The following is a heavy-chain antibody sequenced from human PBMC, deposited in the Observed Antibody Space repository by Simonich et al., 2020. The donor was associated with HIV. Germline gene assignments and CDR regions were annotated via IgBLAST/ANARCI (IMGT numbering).Heavy chain of an antibody. CDR3: ARDGRKGSSTSCSDY. Sequence: EVQLVESGGGLVKPGGSLRLSCAASGFTFSGYRMNWVRKAPGKGRGGVSSISSSSSYIYYADSVKGRFTISRDNAKNSLYLQMNSLRAEDTAVYYCARDGRKGSSTSCSDYWGQGTLVTVSS. J-gene: IGHJ4*02. CDR1: GFTFSGYR. CDR2: ISSSSSYI. D-gene: IGHD2-2*01. V-gene: IGHV3-21*01.